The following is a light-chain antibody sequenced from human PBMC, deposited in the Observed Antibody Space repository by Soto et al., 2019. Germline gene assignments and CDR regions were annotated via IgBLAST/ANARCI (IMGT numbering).Light chain of an antibody. CDR3: QQYNNWPPIT. Sequence: EIVLTQSPGTLSLSPGDRATLSRRASQSVSSNLAWYQQKPGQAPRLLIYDASTRATGIPARFSGSGSGTEFTLTISSLQSEDFAVYYCQQYNNWPPITFGQGTKVDIK. CDR1: QSVSSN. V-gene: IGKV3-15*01. J-gene: IGKJ1*01. CDR2: DAS.